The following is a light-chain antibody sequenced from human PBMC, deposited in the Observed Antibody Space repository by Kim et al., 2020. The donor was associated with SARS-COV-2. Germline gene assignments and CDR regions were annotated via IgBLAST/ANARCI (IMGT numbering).Light chain of an antibody. V-gene: IGKV3-20*01. CDR3: QQYAYSKT. J-gene: IGKJ2*01. Sequence: SLSPGERATLSCRASRNIRNNFVAWYQQKPGQAPRLLIFESFMRATGIPDRFSGSGSGTDFTLTISRLEPEDFAVYFCQQYAYSKTFGLGTKLEI. CDR1: RNIRNNF. CDR2: ESF.